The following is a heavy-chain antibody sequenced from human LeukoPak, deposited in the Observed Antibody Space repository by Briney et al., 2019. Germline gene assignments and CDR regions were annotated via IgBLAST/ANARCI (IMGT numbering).Heavy chain of an antibody. D-gene: IGHD5-24*01. CDR2: ISSSGYTI. CDR1: GFTFSNYE. Sequence: TGGSLRLSCAASGFTFSNYEMNWVRQAPGTGLEWVSYISSSGYTIYYADSVKGRFTISRDNAKNSLYLQMNSLRAEDTAVYYCARSSRDGYNYYYYYMDVWGKGTTVTVSS. J-gene: IGHJ6*03. CDR3: ARSSRDGYNYYYYYMDV. V-gene: IGHV3-48*03.